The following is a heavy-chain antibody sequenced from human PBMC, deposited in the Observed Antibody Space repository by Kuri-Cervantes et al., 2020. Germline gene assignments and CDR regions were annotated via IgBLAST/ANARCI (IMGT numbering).Heavy chain of an antibody. CDR3: AKPRGYDILTGYYLMSFDY. CDR2: VSWNGSRT. J-gene: IGHJ4*02. CDR1: GFTFSNSD. V-gene: IGHV3-19*01. Sequence: GESLKISCAASGFTFSNSDMNWVRQAPGKGLEWVSGVSWNGSRTHYADSVKGRFIISRDNSRNTLYLQMNSLRAEDTAVYYCAKPRGYDILTGYYLMSFDYWGQGTLVTVSS. D-gene: IGHD3-9*01.